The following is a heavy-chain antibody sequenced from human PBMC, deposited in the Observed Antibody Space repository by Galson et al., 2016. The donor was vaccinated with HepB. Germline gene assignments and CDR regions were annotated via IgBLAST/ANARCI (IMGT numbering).Heavy chain of an antibody. V-gene: IGHV3-21*01. CDR2: ISSSSSYI. D-gene: IGHD2-8*01. CDR3: ASNGVYYYGMDV. Sequence: SLRLSCAASGFTFSSYSMNWVRQAPGKGLEWVSSISSSSSYIYYADSVKGRFTISRDNAKNSLYLQMNSLRAEDTAVYYCASNGVYYYGMDVWGQGTTVTASS. J-gene: IGHJ6*02. CDR1: GFTFSSYS.